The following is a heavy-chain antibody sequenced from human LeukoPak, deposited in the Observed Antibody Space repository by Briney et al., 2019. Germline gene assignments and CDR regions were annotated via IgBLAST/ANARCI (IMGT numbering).Heavy chain of an antibody. CDR2: ISGSGGST. Sequence: PGGSLRLSCAASGFTFSSYAMSWVRQAPGKGLEWVSAISGSGGSTYYADSVKGRFTISRGNSKNTLYLQMNSLRAEDTAVYYCAKDITATTKYYFDYWGQGTLVTVSS. CDR3: AKDITATTKYYFDY. J-gene: IGHJ4*02. V-gene: IGHV3-23*01. CDR1: GFTFSSYA. D-gene: IGHD3-3*01.